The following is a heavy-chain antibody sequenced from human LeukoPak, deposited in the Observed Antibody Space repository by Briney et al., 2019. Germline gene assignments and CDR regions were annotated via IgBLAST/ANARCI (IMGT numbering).Heavy chain of an antibody. CDR3: ARAYGGYGPDYYYYYGMDV. Sequence: GASVKVSCKASGYTFTGYYMHWVRQAPGQGLEWMGLINPNSGGTNYAQKFQGWVTMTRDTSISTAYMELSRLRSDDTAVYYCARAYGGYGPDYYYYYGMDVWGQGTTVTVSS. V-gene: IGHV1-2*04. CDR1: GYTFTGYY. D-gene: IGHD4-17*01. J-gene: IGHJ6*02. CDR2: INPNSGGT.